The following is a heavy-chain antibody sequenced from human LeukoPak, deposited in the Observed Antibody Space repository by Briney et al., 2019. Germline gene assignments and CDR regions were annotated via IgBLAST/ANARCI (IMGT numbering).Heavy chain of an antibody. D-gene: IGHD2-15*01. Sequence: SETLSLTCALYGGSLSGYYWTWIRQSPGKGREWIGQIHHSATTTSASSLQSRATISADTSKNPFFLNLTSMNAAHTAVYYCARGGGSRRCWFDLWGQGTLVTVSS. J-gene: IGHJ5*02. CDR1: GGSLSGYY. CDR2: IHHSATT. CDR3: ARGGGSRRCWFDL. V-gene: IGHV4-34*01.